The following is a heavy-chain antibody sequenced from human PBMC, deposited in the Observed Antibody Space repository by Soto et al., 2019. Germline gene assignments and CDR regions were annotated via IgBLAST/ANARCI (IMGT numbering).Heavy chain of an antibody. Sequence: QVPLQESGPGLVKPSETLSLTCTVSGGSVSSGSYSWSWIRQPPGEGLEWIGYIYYSGSTNYNPSLKSRVTISVDTSKNQFSLKRSSVPAADTAVHYCARESVAAAAGCLDYWGQGTLVTVPS. D-gene: IGHD6-13*01. CDR2: IYYSGST. CDR1: GGSVSSGSYS. CDR3: ARESVAAAAGCLDY. J-gene: IGHJ4*02. V-gene: IGHV4-61*01.